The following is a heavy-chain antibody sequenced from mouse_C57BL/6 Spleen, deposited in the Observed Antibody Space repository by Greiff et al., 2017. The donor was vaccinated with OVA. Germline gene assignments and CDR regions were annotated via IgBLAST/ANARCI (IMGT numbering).Heavy chain of an antibody. CDR1: GYTFTDYY. D-gene: IGHD3-2*02. CDR2: INPNNGGT. Sequence: EVQLQQSGPELVKPGASVKISCKASGYTFTDYYMNWVKQSHGKSLEWIGDINPNNGGTSYNQKFKGKATLTVDKSSSTAYMELRSLTSEDSAVYYCASGSSGPYAMDYWGQGTSVTVSS. CDR3: ASGSSGPYAMDY. J-gene: IGHJ4*01. V-gene: IGHV1-26*01.